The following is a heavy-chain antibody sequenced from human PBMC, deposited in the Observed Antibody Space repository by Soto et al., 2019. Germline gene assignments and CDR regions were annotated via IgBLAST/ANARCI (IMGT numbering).Heavy chain of an antibody. CDR3: TTDALFVFTTVAX. CDR1: GFTFSNAW. J-gene: IGHJ4*02. V-gene: IGHV3-15*01. D-gene: IGHD4-17*01. Sequence: GSLRLSCAASGFTFSNAWMSWVRQAPGKGLEWVFRIKSKTDGGTTDYAAPVKGRFTISRDDSKNTLYLQMKSLKTEDTAVYYCTTDALFVFTTVAXWGQGTLLTVSX. CDR2: IKSKTDGGTT.